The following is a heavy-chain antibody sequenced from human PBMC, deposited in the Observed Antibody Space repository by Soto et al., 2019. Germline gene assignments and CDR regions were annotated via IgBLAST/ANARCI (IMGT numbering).Heavy chain of an antibody. V-gene: IGHV2-5*02. D-gene: IGHD3-16*01. CDR2: IYWDDAK. Sequence: QITLKESGPTLVKPTQTLTLTCTFSGFSLSTSGVGVGWIRQPPGKALEWLALIYWDDAKHYSPSLKSRLTTTKDTPKNQVVLTMTKLDPVDTATYYFAHKGGGDRILDYWGQGTLVTVSS. J-gene: IGHJ4*02. CDR1: GFSLSTSGVG. CDR3: AHKGGGDRILDY.